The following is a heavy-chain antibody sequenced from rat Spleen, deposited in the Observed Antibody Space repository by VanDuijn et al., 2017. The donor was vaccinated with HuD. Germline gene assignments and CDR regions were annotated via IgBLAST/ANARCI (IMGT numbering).Heavy chain of an antibody. V-gene: IGHV5-29*01. D-gene: IGHD2-2*01. CDR3: ARAGYLRDWYFDF. Sequence: EVQLVESGGGLVQPGRSLKLSCAASGFTFSDYGMAWVRQAPTKGLEWVATINYDDSTTYYRDSVKGRFTISRDNAESTLYLRMDNLRSEDTGTYYCARAGYLRDWYFDFWGPGTMVTVSS. CDR1: GFTFSDYG. CDR2: INYDDSTT. J-gene: IGHJ1*01.